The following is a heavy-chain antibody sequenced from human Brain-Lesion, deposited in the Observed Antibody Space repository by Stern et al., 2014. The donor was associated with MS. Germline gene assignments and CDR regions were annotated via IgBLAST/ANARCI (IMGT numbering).Heavy chain of an antibody. CDR1: GFSLNTPGVG. CDR2: IYWGNEN. D-gene: IGHD4-23*01. J-gene: IGHJ5*02. V-gene: IGHV2-5*02. CDR3: ARRRVAVVGRAPPNYFDP. Sequence: ESGPTLVKPTQTLTLTCIFSGFSLNTPGVGVGWIPPPPGKALEWLAPIYWGNENPYSPFVENRVTISKDPSKNQVFLTMSNMDPVDTGTYFCARRRVAVVGRAPPNYFDPWGQGTLVTVSA.